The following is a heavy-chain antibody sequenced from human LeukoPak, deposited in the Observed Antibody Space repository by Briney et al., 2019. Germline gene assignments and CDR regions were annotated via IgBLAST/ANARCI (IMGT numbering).Heavy chain of an antibody. J-gene: IGHJ5*02. Sequence: ASVKVSCKASGYTFTSYGISWVRQAPGQGLEWMGWISAYNGNTNYAQKLQGRVTMTTDTSTSTAYMELRSLRSDDTAVYYCARVGVVGRFFVVLVVAKTWFAPWGKGTLVT. CDR3: ARVGVVGRFFVVLVVAKTWFAP. CDR1: GYTFTSYG. V-gene: IGHV1-18*01. CDR2: ISAYNGNT. D-gene: IGHD2-15*01.